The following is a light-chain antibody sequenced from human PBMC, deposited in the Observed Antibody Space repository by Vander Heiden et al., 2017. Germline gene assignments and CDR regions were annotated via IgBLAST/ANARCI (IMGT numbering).Light chain of an antibody. J-gene: IGKJ1*01. CDR3: RQALQTTWT. Sequence: DIVMTQSPLSLPVTPGEPASISCRSSQSLLHSNGYTYLDWYLQKPGQSPQLLIYLGSNRASGVPDRFSGSGSGTDFTLKISRVEAEDVGVYYCRQALQTTWTFGQGTKVEIK. V-gene: IGKV2-28*01. CDR1: QSLLHSNGYTY. CDR2: LGS.